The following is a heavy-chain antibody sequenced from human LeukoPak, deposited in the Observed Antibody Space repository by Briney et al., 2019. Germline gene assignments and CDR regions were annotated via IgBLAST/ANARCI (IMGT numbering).Heavy chain of an antibody. CDR3: ARGAQAWQLVPFDF. V-gene: IGHV4-59*01. J-gene: IGHJ4*02. CDR2: IYYSGST. CDR1: GGSISSYY. Sequence: SETLSLTCTVSGGSISSYYWTWIRQPPAKGLEWIGYIYYSGSTNYNPSLKSRVTISVDTSKNQFSLKLSSVTAADTAVYYCARGAQAWQLVPFDFWGQGALVAVSS. D-gene: IGHD6-13*01.